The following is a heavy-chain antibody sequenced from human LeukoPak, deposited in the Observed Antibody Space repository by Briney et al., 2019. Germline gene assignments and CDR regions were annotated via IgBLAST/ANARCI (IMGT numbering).Heavy chain of an antibody. V-gene: IGHV3-73*01. J-gene: IGHJ4*02. CDR3: RPGYLGDY. CDR2: IRSKANSYAT. D-gene: IGHD3-16*01. Sequence: GGSLRLSCAASGFIFSGSAMHWVRQASGKGPEWVGRIRSKANSYATAYAASVKGRFIISRDDSKNTAYLQMNSLKTEDTAVYYCRPGYLGDYWGQGTLVTVSS. CDR1: GFIFSGSA.